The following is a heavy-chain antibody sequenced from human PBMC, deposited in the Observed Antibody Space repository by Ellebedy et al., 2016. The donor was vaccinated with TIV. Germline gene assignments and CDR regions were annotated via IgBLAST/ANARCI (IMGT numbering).Heavy chain of an antibody. CDR3: ARGPGSEVTAGAETDAFDI. Sequence: MPSETLSLTCAVHGESFSAYYWSWIRQYPGKGPELIGQINPSEGTNYNPSLKSRVTISVDTSKSQFSLMQNSVTAADTAIYYGARGPGSEVTAGAETDAFDIWGQGTLVTVSS. CDR1: GESFSAYY. J-gene: IGHJ3*02. V-gene: IGHV4-34*01. CDR2: INPSEGT. D-gene: IGHD2-21*02.